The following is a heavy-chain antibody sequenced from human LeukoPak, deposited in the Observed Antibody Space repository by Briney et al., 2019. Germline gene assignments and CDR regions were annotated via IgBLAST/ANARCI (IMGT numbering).Heavy chain of an antibody. D-gene: IGHD3-22*01. CDR1: GFTFSYAW. CDR2: ISGSGGST. V-gene: IGHV3-23*01. CDR3: AKWVKEVVPLGAFDI. Sequence: GGSLRLSCAASGFTFSYAWMNWVRQAPGKGLEWVSAISGSGGSTYYADSVKGRFTISRDNSKNTLYLQMNSLRAEDTTVYYCAKWVKEVVPLGAFDIWGQGTMVTVSS. J-gene: IGHJ3*02.